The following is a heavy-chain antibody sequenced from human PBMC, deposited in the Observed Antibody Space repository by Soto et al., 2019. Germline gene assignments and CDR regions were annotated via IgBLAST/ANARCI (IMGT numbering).Heavy chain of an antibody. D-gene: IGHD4-17*01. CDR2: INSDGSST. CDR3: ARDKSYALAV. CDR1: GFDFSNSW. J-gene: IGHJ6*02. Sequence: VPLVESGGGFVQPGGSLRLSCAASGFDFSNSWRHWVRQVPGKGLVWVSHINSDGSSTTYADSVKGRFTISRDNARTTVYLQLDSLRVEDTAVYYCARDKSYALAVWGQGTTVTVSS. V-gene: IGHV3-74*03.